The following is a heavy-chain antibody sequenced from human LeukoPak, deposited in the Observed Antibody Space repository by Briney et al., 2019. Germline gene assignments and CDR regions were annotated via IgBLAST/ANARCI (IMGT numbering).Heavy chain of an antibody. V-gene: IGHV4-34*01. CDR3: AGFDCSSTSCYLDY. CDR2: INHSGST. CDR1: GGSFSGYH. Sequence: SETLSLTCAVYGGSFSGYHWSWIRQPPGKGLEWIGEINHSGSTNYNPSLKSRVTISVDTSKNQFSLKLSSVTAADTAVYYCAGFDCSSTSCYLDYWGQGTLVTVSS. J-gene: IGHJ4*02. D-gene: IGHD2-2*01.